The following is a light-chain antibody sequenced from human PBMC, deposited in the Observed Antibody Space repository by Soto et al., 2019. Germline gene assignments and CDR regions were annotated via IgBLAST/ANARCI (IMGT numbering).Light chain of an antibody. V-gene: IGLV2-14*01. J-gene: IGLJ2*01. CDR2: DVS. CDR3: SSYTSSSTLV. CDR1: SSDVCGYNY. Sequence: QSALTQPASAYGSPGQSITISCTGTSSDVCGYNYVSWYQQHPGKAPKLMIYDVSNRPSGVSNRCSGSKSGNTASLTISGLQAEDEADYYCSSYTSSSTLVFGGGTKLTVL.